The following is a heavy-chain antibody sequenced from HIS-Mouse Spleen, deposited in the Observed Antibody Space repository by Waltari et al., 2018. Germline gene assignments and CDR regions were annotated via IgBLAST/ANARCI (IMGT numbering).Heavy chain of an antibody. CDR1: GFTFSSYG. CDR3: AKDRGSPLYFDY. CDR2: ISDDGSNK. V-gene: IGHV3-30*18. Sequence: QVQLVESGGGVVQPGRSLRLSCAASGFTFSSYGMHWVRQAPGKGLEWLSVISDDGSNKYYADSVKGRFTISRDNSKNTLYLQMNSLRAEDTAVYYCAKDRGSPLYFDYWGQGTLVTVSS. D-gene: IGHD1-26*01. J-gene: IGHJ4*02.